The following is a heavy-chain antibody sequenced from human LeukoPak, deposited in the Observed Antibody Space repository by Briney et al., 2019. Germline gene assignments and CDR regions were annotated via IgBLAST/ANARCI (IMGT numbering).Heavy chain of an antibody. D-gene: IGHD3-10*01. CDR3: AKAVNYYGSGMLDY. J-gene: IGHJ4*02. CDR2: ISGSGGST. Sequence: GGSLRLSCAASGFTFSSYAMSWVRQAPGKELEWVSAISGSGGSTYYADSVKGRFTISRDNSKNTLYLQMNSLRAEDTAVYYCAKAVNYYGSGMLDYWGQGTLVTVSS. CDR1: GFTFSSYA. V-gene: IGHV3-23*01.